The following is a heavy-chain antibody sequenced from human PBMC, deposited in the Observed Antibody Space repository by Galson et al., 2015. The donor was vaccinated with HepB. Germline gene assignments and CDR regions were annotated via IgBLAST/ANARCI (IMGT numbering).Heavy chain of an antibody. Sequence: SLRLSCAASGFTFSTYGMHWVRQAPGKGLEWVAVISYDGINKYYGDSVKGRFTMSRDNSKNTLYLQMNSLRAEDTAVYHCAKSVLGVAESPDHWGQGTLVTVSS. CDR3: AKSVLGVAESPDH. J-gene: IGHJ4*02. V-gene: IGHV3-30*18. CDR1: GFTFSTYG. D-gene: IGHD2-15*01. CDR2: ISYDGINK.